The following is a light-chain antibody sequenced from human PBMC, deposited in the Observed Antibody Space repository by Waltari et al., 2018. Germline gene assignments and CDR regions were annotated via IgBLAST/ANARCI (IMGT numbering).Light chain of an antibody. Sequence: QSALTQPASVSGSPGQSITISCTGSSNYVGSYNLVSWYKQHPGEAPTLILYEVSKRPSGVSDRCSCSKSGNTASLTSSGLRPEDEADYYCCSYGGASARLFGGGTKVTVL. J-gene: IGLJ2*01. CDR2: EVS. CDR3: CSYGGASARL. CDR1: SNYVGSYNL. V-gene: IGLV2-23*02.